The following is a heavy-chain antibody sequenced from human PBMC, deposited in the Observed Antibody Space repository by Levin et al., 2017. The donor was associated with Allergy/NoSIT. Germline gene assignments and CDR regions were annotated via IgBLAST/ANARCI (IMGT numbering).Heavy chain of an antibody. V-gene: IGHV3-30*18. CDR1: GFTFSSYG. J-gene: IGHJ4*02. D-gene: IGHD1-26*01. Sequence: GGSLRLSCAASGFTFSSYGMHWVRQAPGKGLEWVAVISYDGSNKYYADSVKGRFTISRDNSKNTLYLQMNSLRAEDTAVYYCAKDKRKGVGASIFDYWGQGTLVTVSS. CDR2: ISYDGSNK. CDR3: AKDKRKGVGASIFDY.